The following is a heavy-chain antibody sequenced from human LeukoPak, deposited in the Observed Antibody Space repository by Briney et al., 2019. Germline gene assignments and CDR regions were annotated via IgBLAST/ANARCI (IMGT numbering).Heavy chain of an antibody. V-gene: IGHV3-7*01. D-gene: IGHD6-13*01. CDR3: AREGVAAALYYYYYGMDV. CDR2: IKQDGSEK. CDR1: GFTFSSYW. Sequence: PGGSLRLSCAASGFTFSSYWMSWVRQAPGKGLEWVANIKQDGSEKYYVDSVKGRFTISRDNAKNSLYLQMNSLRAEDTAVYYCAREGVAAALYYYYYGMDVWGQGTTVTVSS. J-gene: IGHJ6*02.